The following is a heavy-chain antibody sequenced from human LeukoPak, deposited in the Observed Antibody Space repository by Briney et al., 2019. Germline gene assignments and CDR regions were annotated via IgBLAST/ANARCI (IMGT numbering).Heavy chain of an antibody. V-gene: IGHV4-4*07. J-gene: IGHJ6*03. CDR1: GGSISSYY. D-gene: IGHD2-2*01. CDR3: ARFGIVVVPAATSYYYYYYMDV. CDR2: IYTSGST. Sequence: SETLSLTCTVSGGSISSYYWSWFRQPARKGLEWSGRIYTSGSTNYNPSLNSRVTMSVDTSKNQFSLKLSSVTAADTAVYYCARFGIVVVPAATSYYYYYYMDVWGKGTTVTVSS.